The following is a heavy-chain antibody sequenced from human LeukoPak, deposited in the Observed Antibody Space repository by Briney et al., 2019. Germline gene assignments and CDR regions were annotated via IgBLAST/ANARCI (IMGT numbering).Heavy chain of an antibody. D-gene: IGHD4-17*01. CDR3: ARGTTVTTSRGFDY. J-gene: IGHJ4*02. Sequence: ASVKVSCKASGYTFTSYGISWVRQAPGQGLDWMGWISAYNGNTNYAQKLQGRVTMTTDTSTSTAYMELSSLRSEDTAVYYCARGTTVTTSRGFDYWGQGTLVTVSS. CDR1: GYTFTSYG. V-gene: IGHV1-18*01. CDR2: ISAYNGNT.